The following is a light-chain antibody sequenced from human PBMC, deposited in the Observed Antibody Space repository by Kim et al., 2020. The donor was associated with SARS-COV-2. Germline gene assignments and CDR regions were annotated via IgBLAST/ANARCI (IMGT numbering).Light chain of an antibody. J-gene: IGLJ2*01. V-gene: IGLV2-8*01. CDR1: SRDVGGYNY. Sequence: QSALTQPPSASGSPGQSVTISCTGTSRDVGGYNYVSWYQQHPGKAPKLMIYEVTKRPSGVPDRFSGSKSGNAASFTVSGLQAADEADYYCSSYGGNNKLVFGGGTQLTVL. CDR2: EVT. CDR3: SSYGGNNKLV.